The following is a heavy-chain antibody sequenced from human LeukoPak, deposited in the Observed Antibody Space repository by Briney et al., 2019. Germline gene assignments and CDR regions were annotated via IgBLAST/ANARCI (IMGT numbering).Heavy chain of an antibody. CDR1: GGSFSGYY. CDR3: ARGWRYYDSSGYYGNWFDP. V-gene: IGHV4-34*01. Sequence: SETLSLTCAVYGGSFSGYYWSWIRQPPGKGLEWIGEITHSGSTNYNPSLKSRVTISVDTSKNQFSLKLSSVTAADAAVYYCARGWRYYDSSGYYGNWFDPWGQGTLVTVSS. CDR2: ITHSGST. J-gene: IGHJ5*02. D-gene: IGHD3-22*01.